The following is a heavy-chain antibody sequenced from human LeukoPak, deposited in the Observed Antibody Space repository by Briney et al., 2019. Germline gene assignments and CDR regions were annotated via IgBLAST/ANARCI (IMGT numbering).Heavy chain of an antibody. D-gene: IGHD4-11*01. V-gene: IGHV3-23*01. J-gene: IGHJ4*02. CDR2: ISGSGVNT. CDR3: ASRNYYFDY. Sequence: GGSLRLSCAASGFTFSSYVMTWVRQAPGRGLEWVSAISGSGVNTYYSDSVKGRFTIPRDNSKNTLYLQMNGLRAEDTAVYYCASRNYYFDYWGQGTLVTVPS. CDR1: GFTFSSYV.